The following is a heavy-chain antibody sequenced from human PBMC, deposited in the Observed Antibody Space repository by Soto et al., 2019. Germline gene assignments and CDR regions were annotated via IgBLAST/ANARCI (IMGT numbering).Heavy chain of an antibody. Sequence: PGGSLRLSCAASGFIFSTYGMHWVRQAPGKGLEWVAVISYDGINKYYADSVKGRFTISRDNSKNTLYLQMNSLRAEDTAVYYCAKELEAGYNTRPVDYWGQGTLVTVSS. CDR2: ISYDGINK. D-gene: IGHD5-12*01. J-gene: IGHJ4*02. V-gene: IGHV3-30*18. CDR3: AKELEAGYNTRPVDY. CDR1: GFIFSTYG.